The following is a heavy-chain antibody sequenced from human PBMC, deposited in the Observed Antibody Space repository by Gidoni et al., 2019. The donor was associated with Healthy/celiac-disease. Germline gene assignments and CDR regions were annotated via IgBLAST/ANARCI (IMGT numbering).Heavy chain of an antibody. CDR2: ISWDGGST. Sequence: EVQLVESGGVVVQHGGSMRLSCAASGFTFDDYAMHWVRQAPGKGLEWVSLISWDGGSTYYADSVKGRFTISRDNSKNSLYLQMNSLRAEDTALYYCAKGTPTYSTFSSSWYRFDYWGQGTLVTVSS. J-gene: IGHJ4*02. CDR1: GFTFDDYA. V-gene: IGHV3-43D*03. D-gene: IGHD6-13*01. CDR3: AKGTPTYSTFSSSWYRFDY.